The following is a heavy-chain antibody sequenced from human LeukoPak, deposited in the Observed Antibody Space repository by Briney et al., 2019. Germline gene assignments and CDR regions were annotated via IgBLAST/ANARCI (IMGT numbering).Heavy chain of an antibody. CDR1: GFTFSSYA. J-gene: IGHJ3*02. Sequence: PGRSLRLSCAASGFTFSSYAMHWVRQAPGKGLEWVAVISYDGSNKYYADSVKGRFTISRDNSKNTLYLQMNSLRAEDTAVYYCARDTGPTGENDAFDIWGQGTMVTVSS. V-gene: IGHV3-30-3*01. D-gene: IGHD1-1*01. CDR3: ARDTGPTGENDAFDI. CDR2: ISYDGSNK.